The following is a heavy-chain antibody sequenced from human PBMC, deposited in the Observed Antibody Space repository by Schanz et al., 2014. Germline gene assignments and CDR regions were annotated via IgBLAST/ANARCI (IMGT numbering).Heavy chain of an antibody. D-gene: IGHD3-3*01. Sequence: QVQLVESGGGVVQPGRSLRLSCAASGFTFNSYGMHWVRQAPGKGLEWVAFISYDGNNQYYADSVKGRFTISRDNSKNSLYQQINSPRAEAAAVYYCARPIYDLWSGSFDYWGQGTLVTVSS. CDR3: ARPIYDLWSGSFDY. CDR1: GFTFNSYG. V-gene: IGHV3-30*19. CDR2: ISYDGNNQ. J-gene: IGHJ4*02.